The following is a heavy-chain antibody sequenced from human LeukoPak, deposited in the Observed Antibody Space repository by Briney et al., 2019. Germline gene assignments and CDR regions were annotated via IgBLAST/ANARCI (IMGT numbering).Heavy chain of an antibody. D-gene: IGHD6-19*01. V-gene: IGHV3-53*01. Sequence: GGSLRLSCAASGFTVSSNYMSWVRQAPGKGLEWVSVIYSGGSTYYADSVKGRFTISRDNSKNTLYLQMNSLRAEDTAVYYCARGSRSGWHNWFDPWGQGTLVTVSS. J-gene: IGHJ5*02. CDR3: ARGSRSGWHNWFDP. CDR1: GFTVSSNY. CDR2: IYSGGST.